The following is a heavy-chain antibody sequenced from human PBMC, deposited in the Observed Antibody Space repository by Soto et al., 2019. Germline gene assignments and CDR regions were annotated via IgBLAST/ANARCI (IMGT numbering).Heavy chain of an antibody. CDR3: ARDGSSGYYYRHAFDI. J-gene: IGHJ3*02. Sequence: QVQLVQSGAEVKKPGASVKVSCKASGYTFTSYGISWVRQAPGQGLEWMGWISAYNGNTNYAQKLQGRVTMTTDTXTXXAYMELRSLRSDDTAVYYCARDGSSGYYYRHAFDIWGQGTMVTVSS. CDR2: ISAYNGNT. V-gene: IGHV1-18*01. D-gene: IGHD3-22*01. CDR1: GYTFTSYG.